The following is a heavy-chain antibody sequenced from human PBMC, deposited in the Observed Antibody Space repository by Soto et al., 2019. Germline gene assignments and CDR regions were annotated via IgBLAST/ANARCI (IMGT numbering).Heavy chain of an antibody. V-gene: IGHV3-53*02. CDR2: IYSGGST. CDR3: ARQIWATWFDP. CDR1: GFTVSSNY. J-gene: IGHJ5*02. D-gene: IGHD5-12*01. Sequence: EVQLVETGGGLIQPGGSLRLSCAASGFTVSSNYMSWVRQAPGKGLEWVSVIYSGGSTYYADSVKGRFTISRDNSKNTLYLQMNRLRAEDKAVYYWARQIWATWFDPWGQGTLVTVSS.